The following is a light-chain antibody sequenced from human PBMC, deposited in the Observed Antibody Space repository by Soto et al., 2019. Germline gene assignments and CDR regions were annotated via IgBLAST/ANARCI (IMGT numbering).Light chain of an antibody. J-gene: IGKJ1*01. V-gene: IGKV1-6*02. Sequence: IQMTQSPASLSASVRDRVTNTCRASQYIGNDLGWYQQKPGKAPNLLIYAASSLRSGVPSRFSGSGSGTHFTLTTNSLQAEDSATYFCLQDYTYPWTFGQGTKVDI. CDR1: QYIGND. CDR3: LQDYTYPWT. CDR2: AAS.